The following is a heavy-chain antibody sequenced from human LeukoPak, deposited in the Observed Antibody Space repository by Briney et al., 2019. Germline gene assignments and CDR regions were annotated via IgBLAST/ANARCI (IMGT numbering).Heavy chain of an antibody. CDR3: AKGSSPGD. J-gene: IGHJ4*02. CDR1: GLTLSDYY. D-gene: IGHD3-10*01. CDR2: ISTTSGFR. Sequence: GGSLRLSCAASGLTLSDYYMTSIRRAPGKGLEWVSYISTTSGFRNYADSVRGRFTISRDNAKNSLYLQMNTLRDEDTAVYYCAKGSSPGDWGQGTLVTVSS. V-gene: IGHV3-11*05.